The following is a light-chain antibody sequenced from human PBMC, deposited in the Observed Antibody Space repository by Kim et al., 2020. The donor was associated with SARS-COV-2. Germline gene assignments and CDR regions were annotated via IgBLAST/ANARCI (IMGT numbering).Light chain of an antibody. CDR1: KSVLYSSNNKNH. CDR2: CAS. V-gene: IGKV4-1*01. CDR3: EQDFTTPPT. Sequence: ATSNGNSSKSVLYSSNNKNHLDWYQQKQGQRPSLFVYCASTREIGVHDRFSGSGSETDFTLTISSLEAEYMAVDYCEQDFTTPPTFGGGTKVDIK. J-gene: IGKJ4*01.